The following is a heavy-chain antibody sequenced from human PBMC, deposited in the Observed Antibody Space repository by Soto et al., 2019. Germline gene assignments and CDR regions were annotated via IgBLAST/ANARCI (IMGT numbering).Heavy chain of an antibody. CDR1: GGTFSSYA. CDR3: ARGKMATTSLYQYWYFDL. Sequence: QVQLVQSGAEVKKPGSSVKVSCKASGGTFSSYAISWVRQAPGQGLEWMGGIIPIFGTANYAQKFQGRVTITADESTSTAYMELSSLRSEDTAVYYCARGKMATTSLYQYWYFDLWGRGTLVTVSS. D-gene: IGHD1-1*01. J-gene: IGHJ2*01. V-gene: IGHV1-69*01. CDR2: IIPIFGTA.